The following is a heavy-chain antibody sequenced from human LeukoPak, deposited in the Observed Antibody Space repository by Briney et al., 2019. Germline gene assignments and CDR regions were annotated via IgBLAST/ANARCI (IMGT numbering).Heavy chain of an antibody. V-gene: IGHV5-51*01. J-gene: IGHJ4*02. D-gene: IGHD3-10*01. CDR2: IYPRDSDT. CDR1: GYSFTSYW. Sequence: GESLKISCKGSGYSFTSYWIGWVRQMPGKGLEWMGIIYPRDSDTRYSPSFQGQVTISADKSISTAYLQWSSLKASDTAMYYCASGFMVRGIYFDYWGQGTLVTVSS. CDR3: ASGFMVRGIYFDY.